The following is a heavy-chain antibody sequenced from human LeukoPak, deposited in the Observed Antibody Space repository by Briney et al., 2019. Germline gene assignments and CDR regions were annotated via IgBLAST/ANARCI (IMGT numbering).Heavy chain of an antibody. D-gene: IGHD6-6*01. V-gene: IGHV3-30*18. CDR3: AKGSIAARPHDYFDY. CDR1: GFSFNSYS. CDR2: ISYDGSNK. Sequence: GGSLRLSCAASGFSFNSYSMNWIRQAPGKGLEWVAVISYDGSNKYYADSVKGRFTISRDNSKNTLYLQMNSLRAEDTAVYYCAKGSIAARPHDYFDYWGQGTLVTVSS. J-gene: IGHJ4*02.